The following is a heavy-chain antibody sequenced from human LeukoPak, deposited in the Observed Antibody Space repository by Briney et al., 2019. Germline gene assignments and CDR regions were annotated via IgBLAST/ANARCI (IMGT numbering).Heavy chain of an antibody. D-gene: IGHD3-10*01. V-gene: IGHV1-69-2*01. J-gene: IGHJ4*02. CDR3: ARDHEERGPYLDL. CDR2: IDTVDGET. Sequence: ASVKVSCKASGYPFSDYYIHWVQEAPGKGLEWMGRIDTVDGETTYAESFRGRVTFTADRSTYTIYMELNSLTFADRAVYYCARDHEERGPYLDLWGQGTQVIVSS. CDR1: GYPFSDYY.